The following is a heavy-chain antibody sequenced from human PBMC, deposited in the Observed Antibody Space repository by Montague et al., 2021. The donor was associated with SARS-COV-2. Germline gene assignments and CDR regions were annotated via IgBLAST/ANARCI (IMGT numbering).Heavy chain of an antibody. CDR1: GASMSPYH. Sequence: SETLSLTCAVTGASMSPYHWSWIRQPPGKGLEWIGNLHHSGATNYNPSLESRVTMSVDTSKNQFPLNLISVTAADTAVYFCATSLGGRYYWADYYFDYWGQGILVTVSA. CDR2: LHHSGAT. CDR3: ATSLGGRYYWADYYFDY. J-gene: IGHJ4*02. V-gene: IGHV4-59*03. D-gene: IGHD3-10*01.